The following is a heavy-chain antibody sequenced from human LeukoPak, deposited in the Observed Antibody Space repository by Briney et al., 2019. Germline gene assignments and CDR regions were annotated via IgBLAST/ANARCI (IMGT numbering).Heavy chain of an antibody. CDR3: ARATHDYGDYDYYYYYMDV. D-gene: IGHD4-17*01. CDR2: INPSGGST. J-gene: IGHJ6*03. CDR1: GYTFTSYY. Sequence: ASVKVSCKASGYTFTSYYMHWVRQAPGQGREWMGIINPSGGSTSYAQKFQGRVTMTRDTSTSTVYMELSSLRSEDTAVYYCARATHDYGDYDYYYYYMDVWGKGTTVTVSS. V-gene: IGHV1-46*01.